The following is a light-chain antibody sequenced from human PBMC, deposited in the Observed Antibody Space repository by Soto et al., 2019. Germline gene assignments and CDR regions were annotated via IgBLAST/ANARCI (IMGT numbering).Light chain of an antibody. V-gene: IGLV1-44*01. J-gene: IGLJ6*01. CDR3: SSWDDSLHGLL. CDR1: SSNIGSNT. CDR2: TNN. Sequence: QSVLTQPPSASGPPGQTVVISCSGASSNIGSNTVSWYHQLPGTPPTVLIYTNNQHPSGVADRFSGSKSGTTASLTIRGGQSDDEADYYYSSWDDSLHGLLFGGGTKVTVL.